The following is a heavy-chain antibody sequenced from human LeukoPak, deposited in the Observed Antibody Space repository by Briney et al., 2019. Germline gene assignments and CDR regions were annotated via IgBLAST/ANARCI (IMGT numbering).Heavy chain of an antibody. CDR1: GFTFSNYA. CDR3: AKDRRDFWSGYYGYFDY. D-gene: IGHD3-3*01. J-gene: IGHJ4*02. V-gene: IGHV3-23*01. CDR2: MSGSGGTT. Sequence: GGSLRLSCAASGFTFSNYAISWVRHAPGKGLEEVSGMSGSGGTTNYADAVKGRFTISRDNSKNTLYLHMDSLRVEDTALYYCAKDRRDFWSGYYGYFDYWGQGTLVTVSS.